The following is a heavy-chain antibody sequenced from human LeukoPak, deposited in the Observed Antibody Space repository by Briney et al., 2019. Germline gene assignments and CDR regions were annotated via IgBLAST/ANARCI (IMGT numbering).Heavy chain of an antibody. D-gene: IGHD2-2*01. CDR3: ARESVVPAARQYNWFDP. J-gene: IGHJ5*02. CDR1: GGSFSGYY. V-gene: IGHV4-34*01. CDR2: TNHSGST. Sequence: SETLSLTCAVYGGSFSGYYWSWIRQPPGKGLEWIGETNHSGSTNYNPSLKSRVTISVDTSKNQFSLKLSSVTAADTAVYYCARESVVPAARQYNWFDPWGQGTLVTVSS.